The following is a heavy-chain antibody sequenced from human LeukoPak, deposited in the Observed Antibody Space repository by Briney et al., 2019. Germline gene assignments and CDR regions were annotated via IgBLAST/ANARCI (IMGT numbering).Heavy chain of an antibody. V-gene: IGHV3-53*01. D-gene: IGHD3-16*02. CDR2: IYSGGST. Sequence: GGSLRLSCAASGFTVSSNYMSWVRQAPGKGLEWVSVIYSGGSTYYADSVKGRFTISRDNSKNTLYLQMNSLRAEDTAVYYCARGVRGYDYVWGSYRYVHPFDYWGQGTLVTVSS. CDR1: GFTVSSNY. CDR3: ARGVRGYDYVWGSYRYVHPFDY. J-gene: IGHJ4*02.